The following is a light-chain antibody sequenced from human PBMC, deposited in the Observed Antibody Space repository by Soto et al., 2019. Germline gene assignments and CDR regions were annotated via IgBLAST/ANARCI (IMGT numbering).Light chain of an antibody. V-gene: IGKV3-20*01. Sequence: EIVMPQSPATLSVSPGERATLSCRASQTVRNNYLAWYQQKPGQAPRLLIYDASSRATGIPDRFSGGGSGTDFTLTISRLEPEDFAVYYCQQFSSYPLTFGGGTKVDIK. CDR1: QTVRNNY. CDR2: DAS. CDR3: QQFSSYPLT. J-gene: IGKJ4*01.